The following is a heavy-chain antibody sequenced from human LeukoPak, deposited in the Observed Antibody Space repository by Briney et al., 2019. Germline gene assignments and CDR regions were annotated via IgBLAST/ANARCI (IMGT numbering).Heavy chain of an antibody. CDR1: GFTVSSNY. Sequence: PGGSLRLSCAASGFTVSSNYMSWVRQAPGKGLEWVSVIYSGGSTYYADSVKGRFTISRDNSKNTLYLQMNSLRAEDTAVYYCAGVVTPTFFPYWFDPWGQGTLVTVSS. CDR2: IYSGGST. V-gene: IGHV3-66*01. D-gene: IGHD4-23*01. CDR3: AGVVTPTFFPYWFDP. J-gene: IGHJ5*02.